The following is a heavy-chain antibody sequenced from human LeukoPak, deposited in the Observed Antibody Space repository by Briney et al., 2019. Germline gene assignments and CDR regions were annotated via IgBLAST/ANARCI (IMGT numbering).Heavy chain of an antibody. D-gene: IGHD6-19*01. J-gene: IGHJ6*03. Sequence: GPVKVSCKASGYTFTSYGISWVRQAPGQGLEWMGWISAYNGNTNYAQKLQGRVTMTTDTSTSTAYMELSSLRSEDTAVYYCARDNSSGWYYYYYMDVWGKGTTVTVSS. CDR1: GYTFTSYG. CDR3: ARDNSSGWYYYYYMDV. CDR2: ISAYNGNT. V-gene: IGHV1-18*01.